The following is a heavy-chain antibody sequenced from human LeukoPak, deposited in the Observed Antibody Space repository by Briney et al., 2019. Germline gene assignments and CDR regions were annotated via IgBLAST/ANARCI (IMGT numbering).Heavy chain of an antibody. CDR2: IYNSGST. V-gene: IGHV4-59*08. CDR1: GGSIISYY. CDR3: ARRYGYSSGWSEYYFDY. J-gene: IGHJ4*02. Sequence: SETLSLTCTVSGGSIISYYWSWVRQPLGKGLEWVGYIYNSGSTNYNPSLKSRVTISVDTSKNQFSLKLRSVTAADTAVYYCARRYGYSSGWSEYYFDYWGQGTLVTVSS. D-gene: IGHD6-19*01.